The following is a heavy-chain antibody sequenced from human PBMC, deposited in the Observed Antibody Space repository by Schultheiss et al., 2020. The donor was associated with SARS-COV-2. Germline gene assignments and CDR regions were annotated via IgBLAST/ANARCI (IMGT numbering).Heavy chain of an antibody. J-gene: IGHJ2*01. CDR1: DGSISGYF. D-gene: IGHD1-7*01. CDR2: FYYNGSP. CDR3: ARESEGTNWYFDL. V-gene: IGHV4-59*01. Sequence: SETLSLTCSISDGSISGYFWSWVRQPPGKGLEWIGYFYYNGSPNYNPSLKSRVTISFDMSKNQFSLKLNSVTAADTAVYYCARESEGTNWYFDLWGRGTLVTVSS.